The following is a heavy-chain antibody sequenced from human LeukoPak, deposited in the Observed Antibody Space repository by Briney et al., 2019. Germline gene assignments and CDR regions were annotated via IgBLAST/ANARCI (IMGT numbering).Heavy chain of an antibody. D-gene: IGHD3-10*01. Sequence: SETLSLTCTVSGGSISSYYWSWIRQPAGKGLEWIGRIYTSGSTNYNPSLKSRVTISVDTSKNQFSLKLDSVTAADTAIYYCARAQTYYYDSGSYYIYDFWGRGTLVTVSS. CDR2: IYTSGST. J-gene: IGHJ4*02. CDR3: ARAQTYYYDSGSYYIYDF. CDR1: GGSISSYY. V-gene: IGHV4-4*07.